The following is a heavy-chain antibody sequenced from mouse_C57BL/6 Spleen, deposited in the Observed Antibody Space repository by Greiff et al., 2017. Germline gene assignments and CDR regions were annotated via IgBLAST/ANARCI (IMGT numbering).Heavy chain of an antibody. CDR1: GFTFSDYY. V-gene: IGHV5-16*01. Sequence: EVQRVESEGGLVQPGSSMKLSCTASGFTFSDYYMAWVGQVPEKGLEWVANINYDGSSTYYLDSLKSRFIISRDNAKNILYLQMSSLKSEDTATYYCARDRGRGYFDVWGTGTTVTVSS. CDR3: ARDRGRGYFDV. CDR2: INYDGSST. D-gene: IGHD6-1*01. J-gene: IGHJ1*03.